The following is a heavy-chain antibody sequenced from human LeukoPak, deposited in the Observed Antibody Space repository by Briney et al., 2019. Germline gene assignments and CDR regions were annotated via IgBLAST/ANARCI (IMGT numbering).Heavy chain of an antibody. Sequence: GGSLRLSCATPGFTVSNNYLTRVRETPGRRLERISLMYIGGVTFYADSVKGRFTICRDNSENTLYLQMNSLRVEDTAVYYWARGLYRGYDPRHYYMVVWGKGTTVTVSS. CDR3: ARGLYRGYDPRHYYMVV. CDR2: MYIGGVT. D-gene: IGHD5-12*01. J-gene: IGHJ6*03. CDR1: GFTVSNNY. V-gene: IGHV3-66*02.